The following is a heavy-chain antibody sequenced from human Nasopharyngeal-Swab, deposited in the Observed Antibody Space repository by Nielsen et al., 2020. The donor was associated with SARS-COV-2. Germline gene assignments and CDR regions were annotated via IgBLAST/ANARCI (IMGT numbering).Heavy chain of an antibody. CDR2: ISAYNGNT. V-gene: IGHV1-18*04. J-gene: IGHJ4*02. CDR3: ARDRQDSSGYEPFDY. CDR1: GYTFTSYG. D-gene: IGHD3-22*01. Sequence: ASVKVSCKASGYTFTSYGISWVRQAPGQELEWMGWISAYNGNTNYAQKLQGRVTMTTDTSTSTAYMELRSLRSDDTAVYYCARDRQDSSGYEPFDYWGQGTLVTVSS.